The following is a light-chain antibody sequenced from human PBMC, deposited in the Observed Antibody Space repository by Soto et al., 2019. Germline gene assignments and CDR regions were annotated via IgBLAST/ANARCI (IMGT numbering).Light chain of an antibody. J-gene: IGLJ2*01. CDR3: QSYDSIFVV. Sequence: NFMLTQPHSVSESPGKTVTICCTRSSGSIASNYVQWYQQRPGSAPTTVIYEDNQRPSGVPDRFSGSIDSSSNSASLTISGLKTEDEADYYCQSYDSIFVVFGGGTKLTVL. CDR1: SGSIASNY. CDR2: EDN. V-gene: IGLV6-57*04.